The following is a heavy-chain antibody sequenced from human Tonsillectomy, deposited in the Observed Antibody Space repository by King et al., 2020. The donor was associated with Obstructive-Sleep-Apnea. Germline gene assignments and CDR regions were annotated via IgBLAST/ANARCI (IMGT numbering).Heavy chain of an antibody. J-gene: IGHJ4*02. D-gene: IGHD1-26*01. CDR1: GFTFSSYG. CDR2: IWYDGSNK. Sequence: VQLVESGGGVVQPGRSPRLSCAASGFTFSSYGMHWVRQAPGKGLEWVAVIWYDGSNKYYADSVKGRFTISRDNSKNTLYLQMNSLRAEDTAVYYCARDPLGSDYWGQGTLVTVSS. CDR3: ARDPLGSDY. V-gene: IGHV3-33*01.